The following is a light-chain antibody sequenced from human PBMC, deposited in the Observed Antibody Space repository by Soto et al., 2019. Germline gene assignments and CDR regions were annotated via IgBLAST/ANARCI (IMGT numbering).Light chain of an antibody. CDR3: QQYSVWPLVT. V-gene: IGKV3-15*01. J-gene: IGKJ4*01. CDR2: GAS. CDR1: QSVGTQ. Sequence: EIVMTQSPATLSVSPGERATLSCRASQSVGTQLAWYQLKPGQTPRLLIFGASTRATGIPARFSGGGSGSEFTLTISSLQSEDFAVYSCQQYSVWPLVTFGGGTKVEIK.